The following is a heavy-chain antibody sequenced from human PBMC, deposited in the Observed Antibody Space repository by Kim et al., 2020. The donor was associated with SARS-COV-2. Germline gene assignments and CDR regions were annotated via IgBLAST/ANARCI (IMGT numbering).Heavy chain of an antibody. J-gene: IGHJ6*02. CDR3: AREWQQLVLLLGGMDV. D-gene: IGHD6-13*01. V-gene: IGHV1-3*01. CDR1: GYTFTSYA. CDR2: INAGNGNT. Sequence: ASVKVSCKASGYTFTSYAMHWVRQAPGQRLEWMGWINAGNGNTKYSQKFQGRVTITRDTSASTAYMELSSLRSEDTAVYYCAREWQQLVLLLGGMDVWGQGTTVTVSS.